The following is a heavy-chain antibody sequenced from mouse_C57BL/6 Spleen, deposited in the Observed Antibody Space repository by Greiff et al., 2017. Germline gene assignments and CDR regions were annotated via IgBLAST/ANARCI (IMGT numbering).Heavy chain of an antibody. V-gene: IGHV1-69*01. CDR3: ARSYGSSLGFDY. CDR2: IDPSDSYT. CDR1: GYTFTSYW. D-gene: IGHD1-1*01. J-gene: IGHJ2*01. Sequence: QVQLQQPGAELVMPGASVKLSCKASGYTFTSYWMHWVKQRPGQGLEWIGEIDPSDSYTNYNQKFKGKSTLTVDKSSSTAYMQLSSLTSEDSAVYYCARSYGSSLGFDYWGQGTTLTVSS.